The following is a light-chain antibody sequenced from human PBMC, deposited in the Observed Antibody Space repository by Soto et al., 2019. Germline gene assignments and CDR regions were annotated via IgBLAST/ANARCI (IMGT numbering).Light chain of an antibody. J-gene: IGKJ1*01. V-gene: IGKV3-20*01. CDR1: QSVNSNY. CDR3: QQYGSSPLT. CDR2: GAS. Sequence: EIVLTQSPGTLSLSPGERATLSCRASQSVNSNYLAWYQQKPGQAPRLLIYGASTRATGIPDRFSGSGSGTVFTLTISRLEPEDLAMYYCQQYGSSPLTFCQGTKVEIK.